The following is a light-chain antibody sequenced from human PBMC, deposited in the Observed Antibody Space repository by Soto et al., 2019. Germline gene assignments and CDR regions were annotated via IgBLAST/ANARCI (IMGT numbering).Light chain of an antibody. CDR2: GAS. CDR3: QQYDPSPPTYT. CDR1: QSVRSTF. V-gene: IGKV3-20*01. Sequence: EVVLTQSPGTLSSSPGERVTLSCRTSQSVRSTFLAWYQHKPGHAHRLLIDGASTRATGIADRLSGSGSGTDFTLTITRMEPEDAAVYYCQQYDPSPPTYTFGRGPKLEIK. J-gene: IGKJ2*01.